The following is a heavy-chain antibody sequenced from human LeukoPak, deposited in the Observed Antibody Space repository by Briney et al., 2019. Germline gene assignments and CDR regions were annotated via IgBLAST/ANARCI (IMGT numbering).Heavy chain of an antibody. D-gene: IGHD7-27*01. V-gene: IGHV4-31*03. Sequence: PSETLSLTCTVSGGSISSGGYYWSWIRQHPGKGLEWIGYIYYSGSTYYNPSLKSRVTISVDTSKNQFSLKLSSVTAADTAVHYCARAGPGDDAFDIWGQGTMVTVSS. J-gene: IGHJ3*02. CDR3: ARAGPGDDAFDI. CDR1: GGSISSGGYY. CDR2: IYYSGST.